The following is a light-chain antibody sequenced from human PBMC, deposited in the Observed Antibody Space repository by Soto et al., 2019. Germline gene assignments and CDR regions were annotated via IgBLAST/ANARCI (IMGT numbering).Light chain of an antibody. CDR2: AAS. V-gene: IGKV1-39*01. J-gene: IGKJ5*01. CDR1: QNIYNY. Sequence: DIQMTQSPSSLSASVGDRVTVTCRTSQNIYNYLNWYQQKPGKAPKLLIYAASSVQRGVPLRFSGTGSGTDFTLTISSLQPEDFATYYCEQTYSTPVTFGQGTRLEVK. CDR3: EQTYSTPVT.